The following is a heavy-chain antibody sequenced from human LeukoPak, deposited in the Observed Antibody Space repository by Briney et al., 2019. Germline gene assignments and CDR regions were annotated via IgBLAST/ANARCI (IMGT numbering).Heavy chain of an antibody. J-gene: IGHJ4*02. D-gene: IGHD2-15*01. CDR3: AKGTLGYCSGGICYYFDN. CDR1: GFTFSSYA. CDR2: ISGSGGST. Sequence: QSGGSLRLSCAASGFTFSSYAMSWVRQAPGKGLEWVSGISGSGGSTFYADSVKGRFTFSRDNSKNTLYLQMNSLRADDTAVYYCAKGTLGYCSGGICYYFDNWGQGTLVTVSS. V-gene: IGHV3-23*01.